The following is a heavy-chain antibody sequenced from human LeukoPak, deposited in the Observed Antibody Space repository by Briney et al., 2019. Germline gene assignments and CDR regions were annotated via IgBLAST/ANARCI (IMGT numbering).Heavy chain of an antibody. J-gene: IGHJ5*01. CDR3: AKGSGDYDS. CDR2: IYYAGRF. V-gene: IGHV4-59*01. CDR1: GGSITPYY. Sequence: PSETLSLTCTVSGGSITPYYCSWIRQPPGKGLEWIGYIYYAGRFSYKSSLKSRVTISVDTSKNKFSLILTSVTAADSAVYYCAKGSGDYDSWGQGVLVTVSA. D-gene: IGHD4-17*01.